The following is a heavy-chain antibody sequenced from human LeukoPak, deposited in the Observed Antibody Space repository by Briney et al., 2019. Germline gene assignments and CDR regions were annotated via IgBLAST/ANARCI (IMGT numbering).Heavy chain of an antibody. CDR2: TSAYNGNT. Sequence: ASVKVSCKASGYTFTSYGISWVRQAPGQGLEWMGWTSAYNGNTNYAQKLQGRVTMTTDTSTSTAYMELRSLRSDDTAVYYCARGSDFYDFWSGYYAGAEYFQHWGQGTLVTVSS. D-gene: IGHD3-3*01. V-gene: IGHV1-18*01. CDR3: ARGSDFYDFWSGYYAGAEYFQH. CDR1: GYTFTSYG. J-gene: IGHJ1*01.